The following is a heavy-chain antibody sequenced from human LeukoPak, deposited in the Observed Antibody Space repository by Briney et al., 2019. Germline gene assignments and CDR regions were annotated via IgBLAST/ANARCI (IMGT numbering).Heavy chain of an antibody. CDR3: AAEGGGQQLVFWFGP. CDR1: GYTFTGYY. CDR2: INPNSGGT. V-gene: IGHV1-2*02. Sequence: ASVKVSCKASGYTFTGYYMHWVRQAPGQGLEWMGWINPNSGGTNYAQKFQGRVTMTRDTSISTAYMELSRLRSDDTAVYYCAAEGGGQQLVFWFGPWGQGTLVTVSS. D-gene: IGHD6-13*01. J-gene: IGHJ5*02.